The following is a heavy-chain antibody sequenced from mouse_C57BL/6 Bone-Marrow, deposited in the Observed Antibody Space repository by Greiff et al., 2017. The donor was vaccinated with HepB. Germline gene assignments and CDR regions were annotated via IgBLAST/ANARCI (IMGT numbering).Heavy chain of an antibody. J-gene: IGHJ3*01. CDR1: GFSFNTYA. Sequence: EADGGLVQPKGSLKLSCAASGFSFNTYAMNWVRQAPGKGLEWVARIRSKSNHYATYYADSVKDRFTISRDDSESMLYLQMNNLKTEDTAMYYCVRQGVGDGYSAWFAYWGQGTLVTVSA. CDR3: VRQGVGDGYSAWFAY. D-gene: IGHD2-3*01. V-gene: IGHV10-1*01. CDR2: IRSKSNHYAT.